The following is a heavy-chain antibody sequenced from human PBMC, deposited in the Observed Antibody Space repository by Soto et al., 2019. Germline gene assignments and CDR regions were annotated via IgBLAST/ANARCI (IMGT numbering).Heavy chain of an antibody. CDR3: ARGLGGWPDY. CDR1: GYTFTSYA. CDR2: INAGNGNT. D-gene: IGHD3-16*01. Sequence: QVQLVQSGAEVKKPGASVKVSCKASGYTFTSYAIHWVRQAPGQRLEWMGWINAGNGNTKYSQKFQDRVTITRDTSASTAYMELSSLRSEGTAVYYCARGLGGWPDYWGQGTLVTVSS. J-gene: IGHJ4*02. V-gene: IGHV1-3*01.